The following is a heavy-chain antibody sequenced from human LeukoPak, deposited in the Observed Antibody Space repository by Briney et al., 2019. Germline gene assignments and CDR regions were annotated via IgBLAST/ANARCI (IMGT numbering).Heavy chain of an antibody. V-gene: IGHV3-30-3*01. CDR2: ISKDGSDK. Sequence: GGSLRLSCAASGFTFSDYAIHWVRQAPGKGLEWVAVISKDGSDKYYPGSVRGRFTISRDNSKDTIYLQMDSLRAEDTAIYYCARDYWWNYDYWGQGTLVTVSS. CDR1: GFTFSDYA. J-gene: IGHJ4*02. CDR3: ARDYWWNYDY. D-gene: IGHD1-7*01.